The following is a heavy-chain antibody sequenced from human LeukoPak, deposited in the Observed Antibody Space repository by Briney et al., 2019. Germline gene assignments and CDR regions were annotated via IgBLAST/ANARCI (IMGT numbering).Heavy chain of an antibody. CDR2: IYHSGST. Sequence: SQTLSLTCTVSGGSISSGGYYWSWIRQPPGKGLEWIGYIYHSGSTYYNPSLKSRVTISVDRSKNQFSLKLSSVTAADTAVYYCARDLLLSAFDIWGQGTMVTVSS. CDR3: ARDLLLSAFDI. V-gene: IGHV4-30-2*01. D-gene: IGHD3-10*01. J-gene: IGHJ3*02. CDR1: GGSISSGGYY.